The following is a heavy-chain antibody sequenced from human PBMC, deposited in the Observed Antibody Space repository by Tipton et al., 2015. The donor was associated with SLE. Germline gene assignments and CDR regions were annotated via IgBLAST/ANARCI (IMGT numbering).Heavy chain of an antibody. D-gene: IGHD3-22*01. CDR1: GFTFSNAW. J-gene: IGHJ4*02. CDR2: IKTENDGGTI. V-gene: IGHV3-15*01. CDR3: TTPDQDYYDNSGFYSQYFAYYFDY. Sequence: SLRLSCAVSGFTFSNAWMSWVRQAPGKGLEWVGRIKTENDGGTIDYAAPVKGRFTISRDKSKNTVYLQMNSLKTEDTAVYYCTTPDQDYYDNSGFYSQYFAYYFDYWGQGTLVTVSS.